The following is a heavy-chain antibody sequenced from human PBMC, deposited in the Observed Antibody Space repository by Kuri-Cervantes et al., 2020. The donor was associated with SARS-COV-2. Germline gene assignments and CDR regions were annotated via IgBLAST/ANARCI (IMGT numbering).Heavy chain of an antibody. CDR2: ISYDGSNK. J-gene: IGHJ6*02. CDR1: GFTFSSDG. CDR3: AKEVRSTSCYTSGICGMDV. D-gene: IGHD2-2*02. V-gene: IGHV3-30*18. Sequence: GESLKISCAASGFTFSSDGMHWVRQAPGKGLEWVAVISYDGSNKYYADSVKGRFTTSRDNSKNTLYLQMNSLRAEDTAVYYCAKEVRSTSCYTSGICGMDVWGQGTTVTVSS.